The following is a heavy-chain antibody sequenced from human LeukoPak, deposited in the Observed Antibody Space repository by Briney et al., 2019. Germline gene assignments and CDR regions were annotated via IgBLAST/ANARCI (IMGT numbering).Heavy chain of an antibody. CDR3: AKDGGGSAYFQH. CDR2: ISGSGGST. J-gene: IGHJ1*01. D-gene: IGHD2-15*01. Sequence: GGSLRLSCAASGFTVSSYAMSWVRQAQGKGLEWVSAISGSGGSTYYADSVKGRFTISRDNSKNTLYLQMNSLRAEDTAVYYCAKDGGGSAYFQHWGQGTLVTVSS. V-gene: IGHV3-23*01. CDR1: GFTVSSYA.